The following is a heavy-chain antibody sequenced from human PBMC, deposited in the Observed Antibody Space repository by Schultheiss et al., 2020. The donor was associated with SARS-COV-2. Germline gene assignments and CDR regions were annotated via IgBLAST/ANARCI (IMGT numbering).Heavy chain of an antibody. V-gene: IGHV3-23*01. CDR2: ISGSGGST. CDR1: GFTFSSCA. D-gene: IGHD6-13*01. J-gene: IGHJ4*02. CDR3: ARGTSSNWYDPFDY. Sequence: GESLKISCAASGFTFSSCAMSWVRQAPGKGLEWVSAISGSGGSTYYADSVKGRFTISRDNAKNSLILEMNSLRAEDTAVYYCARGTSSNWYDPFDYWGQGTLVTVSS.